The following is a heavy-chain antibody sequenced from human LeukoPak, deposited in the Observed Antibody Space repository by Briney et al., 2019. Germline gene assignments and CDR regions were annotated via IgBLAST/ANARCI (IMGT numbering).Heavy chain of an antibody. CDR2: IKQDGSEK. CDR1: GFTFSSYW. V-gene: IGHV3-7*01. D-gene: IGHD3-9*01. J-gene: IGHJ5*02. CDR3: ARVTEATYYDILGGGDWFDP. Sequence: GGSLRLSRAASGFTFSSYWMSWVRQAPGKGLEWVANIKQDGSEKYYVDSVKGRFTISRDNAKNSLYLQMNSLRAEDTAVYYCARVTEATYYDILGGGDWFDPWGQGTPVTVSS.